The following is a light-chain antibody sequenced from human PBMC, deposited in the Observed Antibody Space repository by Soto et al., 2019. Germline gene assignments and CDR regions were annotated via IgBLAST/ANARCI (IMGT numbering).Light chain of an antibody. CDR3: QQLNNYPIT. CDR1: QGISSY. Sequence: DIQLTHSSSFLSASVGDKVTITCRASQGISSYLVWYQQRPGKAPKLLIYAASTLQSGVPSRFSGSGSGTEFTLTISSLQPEDFATYYCQQLNNYPITFGLGTRLEIK. J-gene: IGKJ5*01. V-gene: IGKV1-9*01. CDR2: AAS.